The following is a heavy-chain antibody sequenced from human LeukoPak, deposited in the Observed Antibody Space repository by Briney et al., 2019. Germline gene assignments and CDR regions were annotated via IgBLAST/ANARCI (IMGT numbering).Heavy chain of an antibody. CDR1: GFTFSSYS. Sequence: GGSLRLSCAASGFTFSSYSVNWVRQAPGKGLEWVSYISSSSSTIYYADSVKGRFTISRDNAKNSLYLQMNSLRAEDTAVYYCARRSAYCGGDCYSDYWGQGTLVTVSS. CDR3: ARRSAYCGGDCYSDY. J-gene: IGHJ4*02. D-gene: IGHD2-21*02. CDR2: ISSSSSTI. V-gene: IGHV3-48*01.